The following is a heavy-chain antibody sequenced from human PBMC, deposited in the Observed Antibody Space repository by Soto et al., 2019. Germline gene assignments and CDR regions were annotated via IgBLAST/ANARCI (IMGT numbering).Heavy chain of an antibody. CDR1: GFSFSDYF. V-gene: IGHV1-46*01. J-gene: IGHJ5*02. Sequence: GASVKVSCKASGFSFSDYFMHWVRQAPGQGLEWMGIINPSGDSRNYAQKFQGRVTITRDTSTSTVYMDLSSLRYEDTAVYYCARAGGGYCSGGSCLNWFDPWGQGTLVTVSS. D-gene: IGHD2-15*01. CDR3: ARAGGGYCSGGSCLNWFDP. CDR2: INPSGDSR.